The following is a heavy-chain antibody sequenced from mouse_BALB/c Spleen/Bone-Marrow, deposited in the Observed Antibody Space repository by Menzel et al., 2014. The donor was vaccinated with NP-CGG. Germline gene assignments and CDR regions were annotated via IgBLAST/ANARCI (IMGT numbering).Heavy chain of an antibody. J-gene: IGHJ3*01. CDR2: ISNGGGSST. V-gene: IGHV5-12*02. D-gene: IGHD4-1*01. Sequence: EVKLVESGGGLVQPGESLKLSCATSGFTFSDYYMYWVRQTPEKRLEWVAYISNGGGSSTYYLDTVKGRFTISRDNAKNTLYLQMSRLKSEDTAMYYCASPGTYWGQGTLVTVSA. CDR1: GFTFSDYY. CDR3: ASPGTY.